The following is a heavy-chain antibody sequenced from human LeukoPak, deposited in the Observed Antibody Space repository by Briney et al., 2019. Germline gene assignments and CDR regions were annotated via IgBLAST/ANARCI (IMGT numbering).Heavy chain of an antibody. CDR3: AKESGKFDY. J-gene: IGHJ4*02. CDR2: ISADGGST. V-gene: IGHV3-43*02. Sequence: GGSLRLSCVVSGINFADYAMHWVPQPPGKGLEWVSLISADGGSTFSADSVKGRFSISRDNSKNSLYLQMNSLRSEDTAMYYCAKESGKFDYWGQGTLVAVSS. CDR1: GINFADYA.